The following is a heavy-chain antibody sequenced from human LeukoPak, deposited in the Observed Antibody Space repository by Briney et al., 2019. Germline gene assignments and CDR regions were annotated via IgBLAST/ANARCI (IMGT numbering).Heavy chain of an antibody. CDR1: GFTFSGSA. CDR2: IDKKDKGYATAT. J-gene: IGHJ4*02. V-gene: IGHV3-73*01. Sequence: PGGSLRLSCAASGFTFSGSAIHWVRQSSGKGLEWVGQIDKKDKGYATATAYAASVKGRFTISRDDSINTAYLQMKSLKTEDTAVYYCTAERGYSYYFWGQGTLVTVSS. D-gene: IGHD5-18*01. CDR3: TAERGYSYYF.